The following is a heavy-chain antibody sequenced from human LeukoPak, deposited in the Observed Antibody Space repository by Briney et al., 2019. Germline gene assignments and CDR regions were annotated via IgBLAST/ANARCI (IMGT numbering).Heavy chain of an antibody. CDR1: GGTFSSYA. CDR2: IIPIFGTA. D-gene: IGHD1-7*01. CDR3: ASFRWNYAPGYFDY. J-gene: IGHJ4*02. Sequence: GASVKVSCKASGGTFSSYAISWVRQAPGQGLEWMGGIIPIFGTANYAQKFQGRVTITTDESTSTAYMELSSLRSEDTAVYYCASFRWNYAPGYFDYWGQGTLVTVSS. V-gene: IGHV1-69*05.